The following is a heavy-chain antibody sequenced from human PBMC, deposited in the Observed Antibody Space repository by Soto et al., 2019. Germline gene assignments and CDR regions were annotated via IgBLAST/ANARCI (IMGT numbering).Heavy chain of an antibody. D-gene: IGHD6-19*01. CDR2: IFYSGSN. J-gene: IGHJ4*02. Sequence: SETLSLTCTVSGGSISGHYWIWIRQSPGKGLEWIGHIFYSGSNNYNPSLKSRVTLSVDTSKNQFSLRLSSVTAADTAVYYCARVGSSGWSQDYWGKGILVTVSS. CDR3: ARVGSSGWSQDY. V-gene: IGHV4-59*11. CDR1: GGSISGHY.